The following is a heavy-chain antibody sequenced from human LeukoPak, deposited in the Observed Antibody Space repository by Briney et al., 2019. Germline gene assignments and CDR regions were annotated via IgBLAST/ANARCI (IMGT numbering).Heavy chain of an antibody. CDR2: IYSGGST. CDR1: GFTVSSNY. V-gene: IGHV3-66*01. D-gene: IGHD3-22*01. CDR3: ARARWYYYDSSGEPSHYFDY. Sequence: PGGSLRLSCAASGFTVSSNYMSWVRQAPGKGLEWVSVIYSGGSTYYADSVKGRFTISRDNSKNTLYLQMNSLRAEDTAVYYCARARWYYYDSSGEPSHYFDYWGQGTLVTVSS. J-gene: IGHJ4*02.